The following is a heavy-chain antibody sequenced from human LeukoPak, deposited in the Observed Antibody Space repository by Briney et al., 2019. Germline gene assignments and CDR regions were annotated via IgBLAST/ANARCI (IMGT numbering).Heavy chain of an antibody. V-gene: IGHV1-69*13. CDR2: IIPIFGTA. J-gene: IGHJ4*02. Sequence: SVKVSCKASGGTFSSYAISWVRQAPGQGLEWMGGIIPIFGTASYAQKFQGRVTITADESTSTAYMELSSLRSEDTAVYYCARAPSGYYYDSSGINDYWGQGTLVTVSS. CDR1: GGTFSSYA. CDR3: ARAPSGYYYDSSGINDY. D-gene: IGHD3-22*01.